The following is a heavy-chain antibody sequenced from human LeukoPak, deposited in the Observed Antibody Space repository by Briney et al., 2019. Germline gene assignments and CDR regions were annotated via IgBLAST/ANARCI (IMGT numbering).Heavy chain of an antibody. CDR2: INPSGGST. Sequence: VASVKVSCKASGNTFTSYYMHWVRQAPGQGLEWMGIINPSGGSTSYAQKFQGRVTMTRDTSTSTVYMELSSLRSEDTAVYYCARDGGITGTTGVWFDPWGQGTLVTVSS. CDR3: ARDGGITGTTGVWFDP. CDR1: GNTFTSYY. V-gene: IGHV1-46*01. J-gene: IGHJ5*02. D-gene: IGHD1-20*01.